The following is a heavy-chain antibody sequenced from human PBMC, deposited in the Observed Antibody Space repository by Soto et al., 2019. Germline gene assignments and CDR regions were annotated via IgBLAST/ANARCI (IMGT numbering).Heavy chain of an antibody. CDR1: GGSISSGDYY. V-gene: IGHV4-30-4*01. CDR3: ASLVVTAHNWFDP. J-gene: IGHJ5*02. Sequence: SETLSLTCTVSGGSISSGDYYWSWIRQPPGKGLEWIGYIYYSGSTYYNPSLKSRVTISVDTSKNQFSLKLSSVTAADTAVYYCASLVVTAHNWFDPWGQGTQVTVSS. D-gene: IGHD2-21*02. CDR2: IYYSGST.